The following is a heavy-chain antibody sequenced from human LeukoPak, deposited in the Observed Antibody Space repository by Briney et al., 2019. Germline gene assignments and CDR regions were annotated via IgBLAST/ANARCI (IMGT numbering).Heavy chain of an antibody. CDR2: ISAYNGNT. D-gene: IGHD5-18*01. Sequence: ASVKVSCKASGGTFSSYAISWVRQAPGQGLEWMGWISAYNGNTNYAQKLQGRVTMTTDTSTSTAYMELRSLRSDDTAVYYCARDLNPSFVDTAMWLGYWGQGTLVTVSS. CDR1: GGTFSSYA. J-gene: IGHJ4*02. V-gene: IGHV1-18*01. CDR3: ARDLNPSFVDTAMWLGY.